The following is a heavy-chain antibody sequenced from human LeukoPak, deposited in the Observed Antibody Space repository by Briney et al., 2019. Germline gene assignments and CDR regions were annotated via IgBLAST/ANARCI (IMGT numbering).Heavy chain of an antibody. J-gene: IGHJ4*02. CDR1: GYTFTGYY. Sequence: GASVKVSCKASGYTFTGYYMHWVRQAPGQGLEWMGRINPNSGGTNYAQKLQGRVTMTTDTSTSTAYMELRSLRSDDTAVYYCARDLGLIVGATPDYWGQGTLVTVSS. V-gene: IGHV1-2*06. CDR2: INPNSGGT. D-gene: IGHD1-26*01. CDR3: ARDLGLIVGATPDY.